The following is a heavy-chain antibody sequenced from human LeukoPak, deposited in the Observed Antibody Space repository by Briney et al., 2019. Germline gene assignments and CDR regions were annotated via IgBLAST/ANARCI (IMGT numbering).Heavy chain of an antibody. CDR1: GYTLTELS. CDR3: ATDRAGLPGWFDP. CDR2: FDPEDGET. J-gene: IGHJ5*02. D-gene: IGHD3-10*01. V-gene: IGHV1-24*01. Sequence: VASVKVSCKVSGYTLTELSIHWVRQAPGKGLEWMGGFDPEDGETIYAQKFQGRVTMTEDTSTDTAYMDLSSLRSEDTALYYCATDRAGLPGWFDPWGQGTLVTVSS.